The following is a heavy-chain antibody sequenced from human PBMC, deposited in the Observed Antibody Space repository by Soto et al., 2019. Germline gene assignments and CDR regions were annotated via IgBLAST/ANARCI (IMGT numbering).Heavy chain of an antibody. D-gene: IGHD5-18*01. V-gene: IGHV4-59*08. CDR3: ARHPLYSYGFDY. J-gene: IGHJ4*02. CDR1: GGSISSYY. CDR2: IYYSGST. Sequence: PSETLSLTCAVSGGSISSYYWSWIRQPPGKELEWIGYIYYSGSTNYNPSLKSRVTISVDTSKNQFSLNLSSVTAADTAVYYCARHPLYSYGFDYWGQGTLVTVSS.